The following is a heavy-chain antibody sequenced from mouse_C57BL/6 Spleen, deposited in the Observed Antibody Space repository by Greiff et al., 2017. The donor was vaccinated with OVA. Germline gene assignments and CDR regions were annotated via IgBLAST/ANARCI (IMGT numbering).Heavy chain of an antibody. CDR1: GYTFTDYY. CDR3: ARVTTVVED. J-gene: IGHJ3*01. D-gene: IGHD1-1*01. V-gene: IGHV1-19*01. Sequence: VQLQQSGPVLVKPGASVKMSCKASGYTFTDYYMNWVKQSHGKSLEWIGVINPYNGGTSYNQKFKGKATLTVDKSSSTAYMELNSLTSEDSAVYYCARVTTVVEDWGQGTLVTVSA. CDR2: INPYNGGT.